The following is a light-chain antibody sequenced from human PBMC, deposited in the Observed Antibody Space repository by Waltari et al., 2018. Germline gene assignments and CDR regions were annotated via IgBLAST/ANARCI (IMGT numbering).Light chain of an antibody. CDR3: RQYYSTPST. J-gene: IGKJ5*01. Sequence: DIQMTQSPSSLSASVGDRVTNTCRASQGISNALAWYQQKPGKAPKLLLYSASRVESGVPSRFGGSGSGTEYTLTISSLQPEDFATYYCRQYYSTPSTFGQETRLEIK. CDR2: SAS. CDR1: QGISNA. V-gene: IGKV1-NL1*01.